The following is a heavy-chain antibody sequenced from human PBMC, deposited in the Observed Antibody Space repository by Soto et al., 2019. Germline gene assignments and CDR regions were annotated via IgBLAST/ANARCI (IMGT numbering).Heavy chain of an antibody. V-gene: IGHV4-31*11. Sequence: AWSLTLTSAIVGGSIISADSYWFWIRKHPGKGLEWIGYIAYSGDPYYNPSLRSRATVLADASENKCYLTLRSLTAADTAVYFCARDFERSAISPGGQG. J-gene: IGHJ5*02. CDR2: IAYSGDP. CDR1: GGSIISADSY. D-gene: IGHD3-9*01. CDR3: ARDFERSAISP.